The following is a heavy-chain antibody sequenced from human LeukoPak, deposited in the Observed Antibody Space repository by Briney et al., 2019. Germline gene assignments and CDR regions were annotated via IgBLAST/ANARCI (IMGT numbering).Heavy chain of an antibody. Sequence: GGSLRLSCAVSGFPFSIYEMNWVRQAPGKGLEWVSNIGSSGTTIYYADSVKGRFSISRDNAKSSLYLQMNSLRVEDTAVYYCALLAVASDFDYRGQGALVTVSS. J-gene: IGHJ4*02. CDR1: GFPFSIYE. CDR3: ALLAVASDFDY. CDR2: IGSSGTTI. V-gene: IGHV3-48*03. D-gene: IGHD6-19*01.